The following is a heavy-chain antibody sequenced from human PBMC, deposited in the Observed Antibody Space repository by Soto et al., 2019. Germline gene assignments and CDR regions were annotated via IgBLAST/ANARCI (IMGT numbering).Heavy chain of an antibody. J-gene: IGHJ6*02. CDR3: ARDDYYDSSGYYLYYYYYGMDV. CDR1: GFTFSSYA. Sequence: GGSLRLSCAASGFTFSSYAMHWVRQAPGKGLEWVAVISYDGSNKYYADSVKGRFTISRDNSKNTLYLQMNSLRAEDTAVYYCARDDYYDSSGYYLYYYYYGMDVWGQGTTVTVSS. V-gene: IGHV3-30-3*01. D-gene: IGHD3-22*01. CDR2: ISYDGSNK.